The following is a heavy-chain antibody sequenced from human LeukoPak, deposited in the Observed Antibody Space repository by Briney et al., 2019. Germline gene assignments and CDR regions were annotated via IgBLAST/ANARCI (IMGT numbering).Heavy chain of an antibody. CDR1: GVSLDEYY. CDR3: ARLNGDGFDI. J-gene: IGHJ3*02. V-gene: IGHV4-4*07. CDR2: IYSSGST. D-gene: IGHD2-8*01. Sequence: PSETLSLTCSVSGVSLDEYYWYWIRQSAGKRLEWIGRIYSSGSTNYAPSLKSRVTMSIDTSKRHPSLKLSSVTAADTGFYYCARLNGDGFDIWGQGTKVTVSS.